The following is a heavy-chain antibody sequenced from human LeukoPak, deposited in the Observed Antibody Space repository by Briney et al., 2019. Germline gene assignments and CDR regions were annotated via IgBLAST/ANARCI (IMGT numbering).Heavy chain of an antibody. V-gene: IGHV4-39*01. Sequence: PSETLSLTCTVSGGSISSSSYYWGWIRQPPGKGLEWIGSLYYSGSTYYNPSLKSRVTISVDTSKNQFSLNLSSVTAADTAVYYCARLPADYYDSSGYYYSWGQGTLVTVSS. J-gene: IGHJ4*02. D-gene: IGHD3-22*01. CDR3: ARLPADYYDSSGYYYS. CDR1: GGSISSSSYY. CDR2: LYYSGST.